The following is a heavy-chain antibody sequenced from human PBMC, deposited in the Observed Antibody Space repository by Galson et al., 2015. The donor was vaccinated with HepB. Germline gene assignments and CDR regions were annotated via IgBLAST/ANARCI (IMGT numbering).Heavy chain of an antibody. D-gene: IGHD3-9*01. V-gene: IGHV1-2*04. J-gene: IGHJ3*02. CDR3: ARDGGDILTGDSDAFDI. CDR2: INPNSGGT. Sequence: SVKVSCKASGYTFTGYYMHWVRQAPGQGLEWMGWINPNSGGTNYAQKFQGWVTMTRDTSISTAYMELSRLRSDDTAVYYCARDGGDILTGDSDAFDIWGQGTMVTVSS. CDR1: GYTFTGYY.